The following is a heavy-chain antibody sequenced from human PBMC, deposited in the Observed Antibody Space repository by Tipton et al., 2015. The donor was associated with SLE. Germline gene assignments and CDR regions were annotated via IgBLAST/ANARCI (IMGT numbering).Heavy chain of an antibody. CDR2: IYYTGTT. CDR1: GHSVRRDYY. V-gene: IGHV4-38-2*01. J-gene: IGHJ4*02. D-gene: IGHD6-13*01. Sequence: TLSLTCAVSGHSVRRDYYWGWIRQPPGKGLEWIGRIYYTGTTYYNPSLKSRVTISFDTSKNHFSLKLSSVTAADTAVYFCATYVAIAAADIDYWGQGMLVTVSS. CDR3: ATYVAIAAADIDY.